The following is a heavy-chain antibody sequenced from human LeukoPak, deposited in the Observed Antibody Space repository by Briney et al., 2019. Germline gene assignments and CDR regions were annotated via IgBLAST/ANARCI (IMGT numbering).Heavy chain of an antibody. Sequence: GGSLRLSCAASGFTVSSNYMSWVRQAPGKGLEWVSVIYSGGSTYYADSVRGRFTISRDNSKNTLYLQMNSLRAEDTAVYYCARGQHRVDYSNDGFDIWGQGTMVTVSS. V-gene: IGHV3-66*02. CDR2: IYSGGST. D-gene: IGHD2-2*01. CDR3: ARGQHRVDYSNDGFDI. CDR1: GFTVSSNY. J-gene: IGHJ3*02.